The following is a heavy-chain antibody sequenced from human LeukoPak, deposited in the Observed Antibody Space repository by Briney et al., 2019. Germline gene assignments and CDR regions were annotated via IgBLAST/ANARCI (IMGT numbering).Heavy chain of an antibody. V-gene: IGHV3-30*02. J-gene: IGHJ4*02. CDR2: IRYDESNK. Sequence: GGSLRLSCEASGFTFRKFGIHWVRQVPGKGLQWVAFIRYDESNKYYADSVKGRFTISRDNSKNTLYLQMNSLRAEDTAVYYCAKVLVRGDFVPFDYWGQGTLVTVSS. CDR3: AKVLVRGDFVPFDY. CDR1: GFTFRKFG. D-gene: IGHD3-10*01.